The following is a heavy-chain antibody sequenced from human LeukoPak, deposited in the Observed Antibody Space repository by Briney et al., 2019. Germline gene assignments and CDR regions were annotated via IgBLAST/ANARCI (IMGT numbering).Heavy chain of an antibody. Sequence: PSETLSLTCTVSGGSISSGGYYWSWIRQHPGKGLEWIGYIYYSGSTYYNPSLKSRVTISVDTSKNQFSLKLSSVTAADTAVYYCARGHYYDGSGYYYWGQGTLVTVSS. CDR3: ARGHYYDGSGYYY. V-gene: IGHV4-31*03. D-gene: IGHD3-22*01. CDR2: IYYSGST. CDR1: GGSISSGGYY. J-gene: IGHJ4*02.